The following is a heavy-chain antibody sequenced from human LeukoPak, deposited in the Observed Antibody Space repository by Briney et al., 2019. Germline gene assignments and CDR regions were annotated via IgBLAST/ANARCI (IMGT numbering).Heavy chain of an antibody. CDR2: IYYSGST. D-gene: IGHD1-26*01. J-gene: IGHJ6*03. Sequence: PSETLSLTCTVSGGSISSYYWSWIRQPPGKGLEWIGYIYYSGSTNYNPSLKSRVTISVDTSKNQFSLKLSSVTAADTAVYYCARQVRSGSYFGNYYYMDVWGKGTTVTVSS. CDR3: ARQVRSGSYFGNYYYMDV. V-gene: IGHV4-59*01. CDR1: GGSISSYY.